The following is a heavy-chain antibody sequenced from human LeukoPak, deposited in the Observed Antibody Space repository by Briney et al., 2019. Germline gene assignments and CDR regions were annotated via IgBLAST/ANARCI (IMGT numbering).Heavy chain of an antibody. CDR2: IYYSGST. CDR1: AGFISSYD. CDR3: ARAIVVVPAARTTVTTDPWYFDL. J-gene: IGHJ2*01. D-gene: IGHD2-2*01. V-gene: IGHV4-59*01. Sequence: SETLSLTCTVSAGFISSYDWSWIRQPPGKGLEWIGYIYYSGSTNYNPSLKSRVTISVDTSKNQFSLKLSSVTAADTAVYYCARAIVVVPAARTTVTTDPWYFDLWGRGTLVTVSS.